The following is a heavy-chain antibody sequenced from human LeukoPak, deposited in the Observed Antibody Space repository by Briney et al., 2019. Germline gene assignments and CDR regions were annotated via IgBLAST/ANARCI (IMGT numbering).Heavy chain of an antibody. D-gene: IGHD2-21*02. CDR2: INPNSGGT. Sequence: ASVKVSSKASGYTFTGYYMHWVRQAPGQGLEWMGWINPNSGGTNYAQKFQGRVTMTRDTSISTAYMELSRLRSDDTAVYYCARVGLCGGDCYYFDYWGQGTLVTVSS. CDR3: ARVGLCGGDCYYFDY. J-gene: IGHJ4*02. CDR1: GYTFTGYY. V-gene: IGHV1-2*02.